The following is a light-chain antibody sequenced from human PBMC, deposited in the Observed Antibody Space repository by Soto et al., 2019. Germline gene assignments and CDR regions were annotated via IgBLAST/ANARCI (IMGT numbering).Light chain of an antibody. CDR3: CSYTSASTPYV. Sequence: QSVLSQPASVSGSPGQSITISCTGTSSDVGGYNYVSWFQQHPGKAPKLMIFDVSDRPSGVSYRFSGSKSGNTASLTISGLQAEDEADYYCCSYTSASTPYVFGTGTKVTVL. CDR1: SSDVGGYNY. CDR2: DVS. V-gene: IGLV2-14*01. J-gene: IGLJ1*01.